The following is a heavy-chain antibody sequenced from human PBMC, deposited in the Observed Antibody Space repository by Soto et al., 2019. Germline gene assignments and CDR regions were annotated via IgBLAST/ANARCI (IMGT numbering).Heavy chain of an antibody. J-gene: IGHJ6*03. Sequence: PSETLSLTCAVYGGSFSGYYWSWIRQPPGKGLEWIGEINHSGSTNYNPSLKSRATISVDTSKNQFSLKLSSVTAADTAVYYCARESGGFLEWLLHMDAWGKGTPVTVPS. V-gene: IGHV4-34*01. CDR1: GGSFSGYY. CDR2: INHSGST. CDR3: ARESGGFLEWLLHMDA. D-gene: IGHD3-3*01.